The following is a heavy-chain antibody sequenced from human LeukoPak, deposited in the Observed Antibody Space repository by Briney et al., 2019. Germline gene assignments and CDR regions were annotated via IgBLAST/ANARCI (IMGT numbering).Heavy chain of an antibody. CDR2: ISASGGRT. CDR1: GFTVSNYA. J-gene: IGHJ6*03. D-gene: IGHD4-17*01. CDR3: AKGTYSDHPHYMDV. V-gene: IGHV3-23*01. Sequence: GGSLRRSCAASGFTVSNYAMSWVRRAPGKGLVWVSAISASGGRTEYTDSGKGRFTISRDSSKNTLHLQMNSLRVEDTAVYYCAKGTYSDHPHYMDVWGKGTTVTVSS.